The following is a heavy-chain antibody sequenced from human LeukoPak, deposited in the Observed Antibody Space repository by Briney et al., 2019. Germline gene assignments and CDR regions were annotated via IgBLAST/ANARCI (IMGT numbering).Heavy chain of an antibody. CDR1: GYTFTGYY. V-gene: IGHV1-2*02. CDR2: INPNSGGT. Sequence: ASVKVSCKASGYTFTGYYMHWVRQAPGQGLEWMGWINPNSGGTNYAQKFQGRVTMTRDTSISTACMELSRLRSDDTAVYYCARGFGPAATFVFWFDPWGQGTLVTVSS. CDR3: ARGFGPAATFVFWFDP. D-gene: IGHD2-2*01. J-gene: IGHJ5*02.